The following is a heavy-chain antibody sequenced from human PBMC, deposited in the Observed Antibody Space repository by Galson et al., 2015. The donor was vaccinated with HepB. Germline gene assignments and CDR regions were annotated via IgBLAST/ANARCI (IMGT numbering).Heavy chain of an antibody. V-gene: IGHV1-18*04. CDR3: ARDSIVVVPAASGDYYGMDV. Sequence: SVKVSCKASGYTFTSYGISWVRQDPGQGLEWMGWISAYNGNTNYAQKLQGRVTMTTDTSTSTAYMELRSLRSDDTAVYYCARDSIVVVPAASGDYYGMDVWGQGTTVTVSS. CDR1: GYTFTSYG. J-gene: IGHJ6*02. D-gene: IGHD2-2*01. CDR2: ISAYNGNT.